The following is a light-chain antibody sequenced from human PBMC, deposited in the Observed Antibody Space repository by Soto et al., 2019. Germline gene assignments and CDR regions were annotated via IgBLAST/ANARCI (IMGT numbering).Light chain of an antibody. Sequence: QSVLTQSPSASASLGASVKLTCTLSSGHSSYAIAWHQQQPEKGPRYLMKLNSDGSHSKGDGIPDRFSGSSSGAERYLTISSLQSEEEADYYRQTWGTGIRVFGGGTKLTVL. J-gene: IGLJ3*02. V-gene: IGLV4-69*01. CDR3: QTWGTGIRV. CDR2: LNSDGSH. CDR1: SGHSSYA.